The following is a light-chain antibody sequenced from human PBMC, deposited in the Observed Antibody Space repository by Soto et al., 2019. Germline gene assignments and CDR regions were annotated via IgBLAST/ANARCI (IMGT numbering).Light chain of an antibody. J-gene: IGLJ1*01. CDR3: GSYSSTTTREV. CDR2: EVT. V-gene: IGLV2-14*01. CDR1: SSDVGGYDF. Sequence: QSVMAQPSSVSGSPEQSITISCTGASSDVGGYDFVSWYQHHPGTPPKLIIYEVTHRPSGVSHRFSGSKSASTASLTISGLQVEDEADYFCGSYSSTTTREVFGTGTKVTVL.